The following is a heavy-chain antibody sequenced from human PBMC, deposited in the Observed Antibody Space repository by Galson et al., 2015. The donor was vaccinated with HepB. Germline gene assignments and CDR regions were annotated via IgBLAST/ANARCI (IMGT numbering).Heavy chain of an antibody. Sequence: SLRPSCAASGAIFSGSAIHWVRQAPGKGLERVGHIRPKEHFYATSYSASVGGRSTLSRDDSKNTAFLHMNSLRVEDTAVYYCIRHVEYYRPYWGQGSLVTVSS. CDR1: GAIFSGSA. CDR3: IRHVEYYRPY. J-gene: IGHJ4*02. CDR2: IRPKEHFYAT. D-gene: IGHD2/OR15-2a*01. V-gene: IGHV3-73*01.